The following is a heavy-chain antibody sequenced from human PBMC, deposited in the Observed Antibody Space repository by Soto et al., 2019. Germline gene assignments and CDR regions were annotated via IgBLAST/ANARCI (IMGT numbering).Heavy chain of an antibody. V-gene: IGHV1-18*01. D-gene: IGHD4-17*01. CDR1: GYTFTSYG. Sequence: ASVKVSCKGSGYTFTSYGISWVRQAPGQGLEWMGWISAYNGNTNYAQKLQGRVTMTTDTSTSTAYMELRSLRSDDTAVYYCARANGDYYYYYMDVWGKGTTVTVSS. CDR2: ISAYNGNT. CDR3: ARANGDYYYYYMDV. J-gene: IGHJ6*03.